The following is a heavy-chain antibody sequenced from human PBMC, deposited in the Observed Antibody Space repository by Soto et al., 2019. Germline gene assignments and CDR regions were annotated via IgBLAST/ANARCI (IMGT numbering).Heavy chain of an antibody. V-gene: IGHV4-4*02. CDR3: ARDQNGSGNYYTRYFDY. CDR1: GGSINSRYW. J-gene: IGHJ4*02. Sequence: NPSETLSLTCAVSGGSINSRYWWSWVRQSPGKGLEWIGEIYHSGSTDYNPSLKSRVTISVDKSKNQFSLNLSSVTAADTAVYYCARDQNGSGNYYTRYFDYWGQGTLVTVSS. CDR2: IYHSGST. D-gene: IGHD3-10*01.